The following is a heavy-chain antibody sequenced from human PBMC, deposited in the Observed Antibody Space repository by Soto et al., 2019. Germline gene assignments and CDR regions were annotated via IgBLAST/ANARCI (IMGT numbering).Heavy chain of an antibody. CDR1: GGTFSSYA. Sequence: QVQLVQSGAEVKKPGSSVKVSCKASGGTFSSYAISWVRQAPGQGLEWMGGIIPIFGTANYAQKFQGRVTITADESTSAAYMELSSLRSEDTAVYYCVRGRRDGYGRVGWFDPWGQGTLVTVSS. CDR3: VRGRRDGYGRVGWFDP. CDR2: IIPIFGTA. D-gene: IGHD5-12*01. V-gene: IGHV1-69*12. J-gene: IGHJ5*02.